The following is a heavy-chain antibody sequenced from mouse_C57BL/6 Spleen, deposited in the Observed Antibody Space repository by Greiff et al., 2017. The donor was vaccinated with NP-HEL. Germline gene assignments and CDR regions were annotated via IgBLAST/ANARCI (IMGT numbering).Heavy chain of an antibody. V-gene: IGHV5-12*01. Sequence: EVNVVESGGGLVQPGGSLKLSCAASGFTFSDYYMYWVRQTPEKRLEWVAYISNGGGSTYYPDTVKGRFTISRDNAKNTLYLQMSRLKSEDTAMYYCARLRGDGYFYWYFDVWGTGTTVTVSS. D-gene: IGHD2-3*01. CDR1: GFTFSDYY. J-gene: IGHJ1*03. CDR3: ARLRGDGYFYWYFDV. CDR2: ISNGGGST.